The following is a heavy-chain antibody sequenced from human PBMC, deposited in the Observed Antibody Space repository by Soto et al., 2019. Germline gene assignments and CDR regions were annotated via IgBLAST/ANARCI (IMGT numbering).Heavy chain of an antibody. CDR3: ARPRDYYSGYDY. D-gene: IGHD5-12*01. V-gene: IGHV2-26*01. Sequence: VFSKESGPVLVNPTETLTLTCTVSGFSLTNTLMGVSWIRQPPGKALEWLAHIFSNDATSYTTSLKSRLTISKDASKSQVVLTMTNMDPVDTATYYCARPRDYYSGYDYWGQGTLVTVSS. CDR2: IFSNDAT. CDR1: GFSLTNTLMG. J-gene: IGHJ4*02.